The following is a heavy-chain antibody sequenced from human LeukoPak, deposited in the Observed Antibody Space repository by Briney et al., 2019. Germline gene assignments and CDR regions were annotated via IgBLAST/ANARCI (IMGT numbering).Heavy chain of an antibody. Sequence: GGSLRLSCAASGFTFGSYEMNWVRQAPGKGLEWISYISSSGSTRYYADSVKGRFTISSDTAKNLLYLQMNSLRAEDTAVYYCARPYSSGLDYWGQGTLVTVSS. J-gene: IGHJ4*02. CDR3: ARPYSSGLDY. V-gene: IGHV3-48*03. CDR1: GFTFGSYE. D-gene: IGHD6-19*01. CDR2: ISSSGSTR.